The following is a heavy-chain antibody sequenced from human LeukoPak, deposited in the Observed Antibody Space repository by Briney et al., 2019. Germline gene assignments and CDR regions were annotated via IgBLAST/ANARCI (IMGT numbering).Heavy chain of an antibody. Sequence: PGGSLRPSCEASGFTFSSNAMSWVRQAPGKGLEWVSALSGGGDSTYYADSVKGRFTISRDNSKNTLYLQMNSLRAEDTAVYYCTKRPFSGYFDYWGQGTLVTVSS. D-gene: IGHD6-25*01. J-gene: IGHJ4*02. CDR1: GFTFSSNA. CDR2: LSGGGDST. CDR3: TKRPFSGYFDY. V-gene: IGHV3-23*01.